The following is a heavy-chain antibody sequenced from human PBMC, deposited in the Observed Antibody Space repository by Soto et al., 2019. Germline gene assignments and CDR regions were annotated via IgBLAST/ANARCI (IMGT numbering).Heavy chain of an antibody. CDR3: ASFLDIVVVPAATPPHYYYYGTDV. Sequence: LRLSCAASGFTFSSYSMNWVRQAPGKGLEWVSSISSSSSYIYYADSVKGRFTISRDNAKNSLYLQMNSLRAEDTAVYYCASFLDIVVVPAATPPHYYYYGTDVWGHGTTVTVYS. V-gene: IGHV3-21*01. J-gene: IGHJ6*02. CDR1: GFTFSSYS. D-gene: IGHD2-2*01. CDR2: ISSSSSYI.